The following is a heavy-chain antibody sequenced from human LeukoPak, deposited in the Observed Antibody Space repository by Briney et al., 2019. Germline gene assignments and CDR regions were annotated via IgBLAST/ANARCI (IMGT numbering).Heavy chain of an antibody. V-gene: IGHV4-61*02. Sequence: SETLSLTCTVSGGSISSSSYYWSWIRQPAGKGLEWIGRIYTSGSTNYNPSLKSRVTMSVDTSKNQFSLKLSSVTAADTAVYYCARSRRGWSYYFDYWGQGTLVTVSS. CDR3: ARSRRGWSYYFDY. CDR1: GGSISSSSYY. J-gene: IGHJ4*02. CDR2: IYTSGST. D-gene: IGHD2-15*01.